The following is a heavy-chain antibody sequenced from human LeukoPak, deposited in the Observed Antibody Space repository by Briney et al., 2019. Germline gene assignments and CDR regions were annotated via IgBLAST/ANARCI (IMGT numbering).Heavy chain of an antibody. V-gene: IGHV1-18*01. CDR1: GYTFTSYG. Sequence: EAAVKVSCKASGYTFTSYGISWVRQAPGQGLGWMGWISAYNGNTNYAQKLQGRVTMTTDTSTSTAYMELRSLRSDDTAVYYCAREVVAATDNWFDPWGQGTLVTVSS. D-gene: IGHD2-15*01. J-gene: IGHJ5*02. CDR2: ISAYNGNT. CDR3: AREVVAATDNWFDP.